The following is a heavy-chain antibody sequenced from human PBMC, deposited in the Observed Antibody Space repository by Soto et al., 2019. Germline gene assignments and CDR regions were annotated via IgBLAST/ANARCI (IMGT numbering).Heavy chain of an antibody. CDR2: IYSGGST. D-gene: IGHD3-10*01. J-gene: IGHJ6*03. CDR3: ARDSVFWFGELNYMDV. V-gene: IGHV3-66*01. Sequence: EVQLVESGGGLVQPGRSLRLSCAVSGFNVSSNYMSWVRQAPGKGLEWVSVIYSGGSTYYAGSVKGRFTISRDNSKNTLYLQINSLRAEDTAVYYCARDSVFWFGELNYMDVWGKGTTVIVSS. CDR1: GFNVSSNY.